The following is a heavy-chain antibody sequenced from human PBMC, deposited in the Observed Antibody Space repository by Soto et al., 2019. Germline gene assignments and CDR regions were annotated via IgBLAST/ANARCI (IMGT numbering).Heavy chain of an antibody. CDR1: GFTFSDYY. Sequence: QVQLVESGGGLVKPGGSLRLSCAASGFTFSDYYMSWIRQAPGKGLEWVSYISPSGGTIYYVDSVKGRFTLSRDNAKNSLYLQMNSLRAEDTAVYHCVRVGYADGNDPWGQGTLVAVSS. J-gene: IGHJ5*02. V-gene: IGHV3-11*01. D-gene: IGHD1-1*01. CDR3: VRVGYADGNDP. CDR2: ISPSGGTI.